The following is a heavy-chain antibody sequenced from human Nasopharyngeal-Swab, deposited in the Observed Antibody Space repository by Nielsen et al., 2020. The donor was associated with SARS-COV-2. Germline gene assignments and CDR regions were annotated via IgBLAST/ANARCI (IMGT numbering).Heavy chain of an antibody. Sequence: SETLSLTCVVYGGSFSGYYWSWIRQPPGKGLEWIGEINHSGSTNYNPSLKSRVTISVDTSKNQFSLKLSSVTAADTAVYYCASSDCGGDCYPDAFDIWGQGTMVTVSS. CDR2: INHSGST. CDR1: GGSFSGYY. D-gene: IGHD2-21*02. CDR3: ASSDCGGDCYPDAFDI. V-gene: IGHV4-34*01. J-gene: IGHJ3*02.